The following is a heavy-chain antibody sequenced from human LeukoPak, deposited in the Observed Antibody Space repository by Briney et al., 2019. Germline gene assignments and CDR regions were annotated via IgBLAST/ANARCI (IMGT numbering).Heavy chain of an antibody. V-gene: IGHV4-59*08. CDR1: GGSISSYY. CDR3: ARHGSRQRAFDY. Sequence: KSSETLSLTCTVSGGSISSYYWSWIRQPPGKGLEWIGYIYYSGSTNYNPSLKSRVTISVDTSKNQFSLKLSSVTAADTAVYYCARHGSRQRAFDYWGQGTLVTVSS. J-gene: IGHJ4*02. CDR2: IYYSGST. D-gene: IGHD1-1*01.